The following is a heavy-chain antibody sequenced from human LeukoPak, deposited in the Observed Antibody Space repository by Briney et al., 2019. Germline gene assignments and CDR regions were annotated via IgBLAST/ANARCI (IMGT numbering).Heavy chain of an antibody. CDR1: GFTSSTSA. J-gene: IGHJ5*02. CDR2: ISSNGGST. V-gene: IGHV3-64D*09. Sequence: GGSLRLSCSASGFTSSTSAMHWVRQAPGKGLEYVSAISSNGGSTYYADSVKGRVTISRDNSKNTLHLQMSSLRAEDTAVYYCVGVRWFGGSKWFDPGAREPWSPSPQ. D-gene: IGHD3-10*01. CDR3: VGVRWFGGSKWFDP.